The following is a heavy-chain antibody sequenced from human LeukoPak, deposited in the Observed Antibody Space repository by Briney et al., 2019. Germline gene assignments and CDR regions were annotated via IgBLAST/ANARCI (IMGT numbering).Heavy chain of an antibody. J-gene: IGHJ4*02. Sequence: ASVKVSCKASGYDFSRYGISWVRQAPGQGLEFMGWISVSTGNTNYAQKLQGRHTMTTDTSTDTAYMELKSLSSDDTALYFCVREVGSTRVEFAFWGQGTLVTVSS. D-gene: IGHD1-26*01. V-gene: IGHV1-18*01. CDR3: VREVGSTRVEFAF. CDR2: ISVSTGNT. CDR1: GYDFSRYG.